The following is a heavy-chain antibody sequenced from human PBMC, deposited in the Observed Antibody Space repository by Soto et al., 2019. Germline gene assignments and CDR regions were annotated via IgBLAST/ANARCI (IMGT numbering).Heavy chain of an antibody. J-gene: IGHJ4*02. CDR1: GGSFSGYY. CDR3: ARARGWPDY. CDR2: INHSGIT. D-gene: IGHD6-19*01. V-gene: IGHV4-34*01. Sequence: PSETLSLTCAVYGGSFSGYYCSWIRQPPGKGLEWIGEINHSGITNYNPSLKSRVTISVDTSKNQFSLKMSSVTAADTAVYYCARARGWPDYWGQGNRVTVSS.